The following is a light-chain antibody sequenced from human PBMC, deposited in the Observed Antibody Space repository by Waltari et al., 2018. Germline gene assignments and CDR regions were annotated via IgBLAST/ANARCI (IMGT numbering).Light chain of an antibody. CDR1: YSNIGNNV. V-gene: IGLV1-44*01. J-gene: IGLJ3*02. CDR3: AAWDDSLNGHWV. CDR2: RND. Sequence: QSVLTQPPSASGTPGQRVTISCSATYSNIGNNVVHWYQQLPGKAPKLLIYRNDQRPSGVPDRFSGSKSGSSASLAIGGLQSEDEADYYCAAWDDSLNGHWVFGGGTKVTVL.